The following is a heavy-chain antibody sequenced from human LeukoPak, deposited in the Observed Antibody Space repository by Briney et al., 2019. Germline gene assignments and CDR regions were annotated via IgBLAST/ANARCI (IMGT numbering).Heavy chain of an antibody. CDR1: GGSISSYY. Sequence: PSETLSLTCTVSGGSISSYYWSWIRQPPGKGLEWIGYIYYRGSTNYNPSLKSRVTISVDTSKNQFSLKLTSVTAADTAVYYCARAGSSAYLIDYWGQGTLVTVSS. CDR3: ARAGSSAYLIDY. D-gene: IGHD3-22*01. V-gene: IGHV4-59*01. J-gene: IGHJ4*02. CDR2: IYYRGST.